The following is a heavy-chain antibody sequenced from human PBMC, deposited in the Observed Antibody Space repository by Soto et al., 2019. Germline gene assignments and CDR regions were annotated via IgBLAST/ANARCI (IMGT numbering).Heavy chain of an antibody. CDR3: ARARHLRLYCYYGMDV. Sequence: QVQLQQWGAGLLKPSETLSLTCAVYGGSFSGYYWSWIRQPPGKGLEWIGEINHSGSTNYNPSLKSRVTISXXTXKXXFSLKLSSVTAADTAVYSCARARHLRLYCYYGMDVWGQGTTVTVSS. V-gene: IGHV4-34*01. J-gene: IGHJ6*02. CDR1: GGSFSGYY. D-gene: IGHD4-17*01. CDR2: INHSGST.